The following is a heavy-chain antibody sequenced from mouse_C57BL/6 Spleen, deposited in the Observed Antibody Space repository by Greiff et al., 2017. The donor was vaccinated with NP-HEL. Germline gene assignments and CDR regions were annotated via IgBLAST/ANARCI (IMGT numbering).Heavy chain of an antibody. Sequence: QVQLQQPGAELVRPGTSVKLSCKASGYTFPSYWMHWVKQRPGQGLEWIGVIDPSDSYTNYNQKFKGKATLTVDTSSSTAYMQLSSLTSEDSAVYYCARGVSTKVYFDYWGQGTTLTVSS. CDR1: GYTFPSYW. J-gene: IGHJ2*01. D-gene: IGHD2-1*01. CDR3: ARGVSTKVYFDY. CDR2: IDPSDSYT. V-gene: IGHV1-59*01.